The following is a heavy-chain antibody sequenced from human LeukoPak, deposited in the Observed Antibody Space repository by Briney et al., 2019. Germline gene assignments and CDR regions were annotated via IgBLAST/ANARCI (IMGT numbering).Heavy chain of an antibody. Sequence: GGSLRLSCAASGFTFSNFAVVWVRQAPGKGLEWVSVIYSGGSTYYADSVKGRFTISRDNSKNTLYLQMNSLRAEDTAVYYCARDSIGSDAFDIWGQGTMVTVSS. J-gene: IGHJ3*02. D-gene: IGHD2/OR15-2a*01. CDR1: GFTFSNFA. CDR3: ARDSIGSDAFDI. CDR2: IYSGGST. V-gene: IGHV3-53*01.